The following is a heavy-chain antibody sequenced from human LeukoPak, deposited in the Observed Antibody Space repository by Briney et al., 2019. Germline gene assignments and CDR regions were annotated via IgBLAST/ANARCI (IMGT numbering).Heavy chain of an antibody. CDR2: IWDDGTNK. J-gene: IGHJ3*02. D-gene: IGHD2-2*01. CDR1: GFTFSTYG. CDR3: ARAEVPGAIKSGAFDI. V-gene: IGHV3-33*01. Sequence: GGSLRLSWAAPGFTFSTYGMHWFRQAPGKGLPWVAVIWDDGTNKYYAGSVKGRFTISRDNSRNTLYLQMNSLRAEDTAVYYCARAEVPGAIKSGAFDIWGQGTMVTVSS.